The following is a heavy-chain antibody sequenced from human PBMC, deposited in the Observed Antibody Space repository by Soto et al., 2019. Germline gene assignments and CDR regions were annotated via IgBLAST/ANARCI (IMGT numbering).Heavy chain of an antibody. D-gene: IGHD3-16*01. J-gene: IGHJ4*02. V-gene: IGHV3-48*02. Sequence: GGSLRLSFSDSGFTFSSYRMNWVLHAPLNGLEWVSYISSSSSAIYYADSVKGRFTIYRDNAKNSLYLQMNSLRDEDTAVYYCASSYGRTDYWGQGTLVTVSS. CDR3: ASSYGRTDY. CDR2: ISSSSSAI. CDR1: GFTFSSYR.